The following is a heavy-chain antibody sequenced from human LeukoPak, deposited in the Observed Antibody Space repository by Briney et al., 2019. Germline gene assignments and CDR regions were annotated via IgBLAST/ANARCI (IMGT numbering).Heavy chain of an antibody. CDR2: INPSGGST. CDR3: ARGGPNSGGWTLDY. Sequence: AASVKVSCKASGYTFTSYYMHWVRQAPGQGLEWMGIINPSGGSTSYAQKFQGRVTITRDTSARAAYMELSSLTSEDMGVFYCARGGPNSGGWTLDYWGQGTLVSVSS. CDR1: GYTFTSYY. V-gene: IGHV1-46*01. D-gene: IGHD6-19*01. J-gene: IGHJ4*02.